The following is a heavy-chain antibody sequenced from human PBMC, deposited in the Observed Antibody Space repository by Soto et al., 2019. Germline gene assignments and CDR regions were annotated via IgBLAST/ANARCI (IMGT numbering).Heavy chain of an antibody. J-gene: IGHJ4*02. V-gene: IGHV4-59*12. CDR2: IHFSGKT. CDR1: GGSISGYY. Sequence: SETLSLTCTVSGGSISGYYWSWIWQPPGKGLEWIAYIHFSGKTSYSPSLKSRVTISLDTSKNQFSLRLRSVTAADTAVYYCARAASFYYDNTGYYHFDYWGQGSLVT. D-gene: IGHD3-22*01. CDR3: ARAASFYYDNTGYYHFDY.